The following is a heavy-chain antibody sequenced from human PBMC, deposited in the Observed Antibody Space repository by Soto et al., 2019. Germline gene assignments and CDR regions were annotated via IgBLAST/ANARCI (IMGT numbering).Heavy chain of an antibody. CDR2: ISAYNGNT. V-gene: IGHV1-18*01. CDR3: AREVNYYDSSGYYAPYFDY. CDR1: GYTFTSNG. J-gene: IGHJ4*02. D-gene: IGHD3-22*01. Sequence: ASVKVSCKASGYTFTSNGISWVRQAPGQGLEWMGWISAYNGNTNYAQKLQGRVTMTTDTSTSTAYMELRSLRSDDTAVYYCAREVNYYDSSGYYAPYFDYWGQGTLVTVSS.